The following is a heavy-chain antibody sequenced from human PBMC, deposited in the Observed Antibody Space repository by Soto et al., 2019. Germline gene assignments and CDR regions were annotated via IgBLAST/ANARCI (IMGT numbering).Heavy chain of an antibody. CDR3: ARGWRNPYYYYGMDV. D-gene: IGHD1-1*01. CDR1: GGSFSGYY. V-gene: IGHV4-34*01. J-gene: IGHJ6*02. Sequence: PSETLSLTCAVYGGSFSGYYCGWIRQPPGKGLEWIGEINHSGSTNYNPSLKSRVTISVDTSKNQFSLKLSSVTAADTAVYYCARGWRNPYYYYGMDVWGQGTTVT. CDR2: INHSGST.